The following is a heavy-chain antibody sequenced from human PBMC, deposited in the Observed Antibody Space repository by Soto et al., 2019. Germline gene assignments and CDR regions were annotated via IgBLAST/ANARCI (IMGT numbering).Heavy chain of an antibody. Sequence: KPSETLSLTCTVSGGSISSGGYYWSWIRQHPGKGLEWIGYIYYSGSTYYNPSLKSRVTISVDTSKNQFSLKLSSVSAADTAVYYCARGLYSSSYGMDVWGQGTTVTASS. CDR1: GGSISSGGYY. V-gene: IGHV4-31*03. J-gene: IGHJ6*02. D-gene: IGHD6-6*01. CDR2: IYYSGST. CDR3: ARGLYSSSYGMDV.